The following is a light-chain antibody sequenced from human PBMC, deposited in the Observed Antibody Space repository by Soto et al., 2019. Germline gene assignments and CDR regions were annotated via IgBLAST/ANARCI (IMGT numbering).Light chain of an antibody. CDR2: AAS. J-gene: IGKJ5*01. CDR1: QTISSW. CDR3: QQAISFPIT. V-gene: IGKV1-12*01. Sequence: GDVVTITCRASQTISSWLAWYQQKPGKAPKLLIYAASSLQTGVPSRFSGSGSGTDFTLTISSLQPEDFGTYYCQQAISFPITFGQGTRLEIK.